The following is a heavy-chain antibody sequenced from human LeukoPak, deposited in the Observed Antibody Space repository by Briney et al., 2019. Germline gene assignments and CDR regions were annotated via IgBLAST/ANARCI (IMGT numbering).Heavy chain of an antibody. CDR1: GFTLSNYW. Sequence: GGSLRLSCAASGFTLSNYWMHWVRQTPGKGLVWVSRINGDGSTTNYADSVKGRFTISRDNAKNTLYLQMNSLRAEDTAMYYCARVGYYYDDNCDAFDIWGQGTMVTVSS. J-gene: IGHJ3*02. D-gene: IGHD3-22*01. CDR2: INGDGSTT. V-gene: IGHV3-74*01. CDR3: ARVGYYYDDNCDAFDI.